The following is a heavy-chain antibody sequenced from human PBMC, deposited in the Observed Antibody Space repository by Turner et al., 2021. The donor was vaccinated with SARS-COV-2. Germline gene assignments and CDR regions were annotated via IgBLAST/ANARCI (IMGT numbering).Heavy chain of an antibody. Sequence: EVQLVESGGGLVKPGGSLRLSCAASGFTFSSYSMNWVRQAPGKGLEWVSSISSSSSYIYYADSVKGRFTISRDNAKNSLYLQMNSLRAEDTAVYYCARVLWLYWYFDLWGRGTLVTVSS. D-gene: IGHD3-16*01. CDR2: ISSSSSYI. V-gene: IGHV3-21*01. J-gene: IGHJ2*01. CDR3: ARVLWLYWYFDL. CDR1: GFTFSSYS.